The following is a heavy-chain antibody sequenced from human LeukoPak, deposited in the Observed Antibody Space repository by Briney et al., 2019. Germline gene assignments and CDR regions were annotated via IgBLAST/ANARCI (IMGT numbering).Heavy chain of an antibody. Sequence: PGGSLRLSCAASGFTFSDYYMSWIRQAPGKGLEWVSYISSSGSTIYYADSVKGRFTISRDNAENSLYLQMNYVRADDTAVYYCARGYASGSYYFDHWGQGTLVTVSS. CDR3: ARGYASGSYYFDH. CDR1: GFTFSDYY. J-gene: IGHJ4*02. D-gene: IGHD3-10*01. V-gene: IGHV3-11*04. CDR2: ISSSGSTI.